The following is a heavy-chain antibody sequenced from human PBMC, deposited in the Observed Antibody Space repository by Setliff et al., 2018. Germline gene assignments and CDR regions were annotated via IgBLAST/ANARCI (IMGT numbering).Heavy chain of an antibody. CDR3: ARAKGTTMATQYFDY. Sequence: GGSLRLSCAASGFTLSSYWMHWVRQDPGKGLVWVSRISSDGSSTTYADSVQGRFATSRDNAKNTLYLQMNSLRAEDTAVYYCARAKGTTMATQYFDYWGQGTLVTVSS. CDR2: ISSDGSST. J-gene: IGHJ4*02. V-gene: IGHV3-74*01. CDR1: GFTLSSYW. D-gene: IGHD3-10*01.